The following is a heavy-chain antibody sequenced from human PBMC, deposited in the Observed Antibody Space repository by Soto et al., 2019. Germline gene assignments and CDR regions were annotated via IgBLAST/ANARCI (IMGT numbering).Heavy chain of an antibody. Sequence: QVHLEESGPGLVNPSETLSLSCAVSGASIRSNHWWAWVRQSPGKGLEWMGETFHSGSAKYSPSLESRITISVDTSTNQFSLELKSLTVADTAIYFCARITDGFDSWGQGMLVTVSS. V-gene: IGHV4-4*02. CDR3: ARITDGFDS. CDR1: GASIRSNHW. CDR2: TFHSGSA. J-gene: IGHJ4*02. D-gene: IGHD1-20*01.